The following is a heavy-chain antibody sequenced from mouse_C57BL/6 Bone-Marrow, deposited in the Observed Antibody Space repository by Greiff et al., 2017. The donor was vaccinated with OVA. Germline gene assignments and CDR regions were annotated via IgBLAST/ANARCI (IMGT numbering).Heavy chain of an antibody. J-gene: IGHJ4*01. D-gene: IGHD1-1*01. CDR2: IDPEDGDT. Sequence: VQLKESGAELVRPGASVKLSCTASGFNIKDYYMHWVKQRREQGLEWIGRIDPEDGDTEYAPKFQGKATMTADTSSNTAYLQLSSLTSEDTAVYYCTTRGDSFTTVVPAYAMDYWGQGTSVTVSS. CDR1: GFNIKDYY. V-gene: IGHV14-1*01. CDR3: TTRGDSFTTVVPAYAMDY.